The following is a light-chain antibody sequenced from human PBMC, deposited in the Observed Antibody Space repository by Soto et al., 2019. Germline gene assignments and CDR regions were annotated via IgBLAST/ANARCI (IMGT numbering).Light chain of an antibody. Sequence: QSVLTQPPSVSGSPGQSITVSCTGTSSDIGASNFVSWYQHLPGRAPKVIIFESTNRPSGVSNRFSGSKSGITASLTISGLQADDEAEYFSISYKTDDTLLFGTGTKLTVL. J-gene: IGLJ1*01. CDR3: ISYKTDDTLL. V-gene: IGLV2-14*01. CDR2: EST. CDR1: SSDIGASNF.